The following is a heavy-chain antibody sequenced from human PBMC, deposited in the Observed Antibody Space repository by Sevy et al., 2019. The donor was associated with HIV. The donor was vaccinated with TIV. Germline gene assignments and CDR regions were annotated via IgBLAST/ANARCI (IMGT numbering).Heavy chain of an antibody. D-gene: IGHD2-2*01. CDR1: GFTFSSYD. Sequence: GGSLRLSCTASGFTFSSYDMNWVRQAPGKGLEWVSKISSSGSSIYYADSVKGRFTISRDNTKNSLYLKMNSLRVDDTAVYFCAGDGGCSSTSCLLYFDSWGQGALVTVSS. CDR3: AGDGGCSSTSCLLYFDS. V-gene: IGHV3-48*03. J-gene: IGHJ4*02. CDR2: ISSSGSSI.